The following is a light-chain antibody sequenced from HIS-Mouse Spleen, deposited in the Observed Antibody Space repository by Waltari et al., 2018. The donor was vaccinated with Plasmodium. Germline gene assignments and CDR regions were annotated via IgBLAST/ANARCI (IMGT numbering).Light chain of an antibody. Sequence: SYELTQPPSVSVSPGQTARITCSGDALPKKYAYWYQQKSGQAPVLVIYEDSKRPSGITERFSGSRSGTMATWTISGAQVEDEADYYCYSTDSSGNHRVFGGGTKLTVL. J-gene: IGLJ3*02. CDR1: ALPKKY. CDR2: EDS. V-gene: IGLV3-10*01. CDR3: YSTDSSGNHRV.